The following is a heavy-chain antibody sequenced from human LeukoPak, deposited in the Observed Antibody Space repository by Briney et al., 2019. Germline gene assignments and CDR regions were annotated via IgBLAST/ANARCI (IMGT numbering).Heavy chain of an antibody. J-gene: IGHJ4*02. CDR1: RFTFSRYG. CDR3: AKDGLNWDGYNYDGCFDY. CDR2: IRYDGSNT. D-gene: IGHD5-24*01. V-gene: IGHV3-30*02. Sequence: PGGSLRLSCAASRFTFSRYGMHWVRQAPGKGLEWVAFIRYDGSNTYYADSVKGRFTISRDNSKNTLYLQMNSLRAEDTAVYYCAKDGLNWDGYNYDGCFDYWGQGTLVTVSS.